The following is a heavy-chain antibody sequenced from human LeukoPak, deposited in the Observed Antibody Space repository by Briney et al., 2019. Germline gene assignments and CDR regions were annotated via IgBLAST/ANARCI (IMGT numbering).Heavy chain of an antibody. CDR3: ARLYSGYDYGVDY. V-gene: IGHV3-48*03. CDR2: ISSSGSTI. J-gene: IGHJ4*02. D-gene: IGHD5-12*01. Sequence: GGSLRLSCAAFGFTFSSYEMNRVRQAPGKGLEWVSYISSSGSTIYYADSVKGRFTISRDNAKNSLYLQMNSVRAEDTAGYYFARLYSGYDYGVDYWGQRTLVNVSS. CDR1: GFTFSSYE.